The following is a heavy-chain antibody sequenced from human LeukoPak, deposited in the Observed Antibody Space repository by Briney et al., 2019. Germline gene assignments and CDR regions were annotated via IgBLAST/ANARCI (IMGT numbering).Heavy chain of an antibody. Sequence: SETLSLTCTIYGGPFTGYYWSWIRQPPGKGLEWIGEINHSGTTNYNPSLESRVTISVDTSKNQFSLKLSSMTAADTAVYYCARGGSYPTRNDYWGQGTLATVSS. J-gene: IGHJ4*02. CDR3: ARGGSYPTRNDY. V-gene: IGHV4-34*01. D-gene: IGHD1-26*01. CDR1: GGPFTGYY. CDR2: INHSGTT.